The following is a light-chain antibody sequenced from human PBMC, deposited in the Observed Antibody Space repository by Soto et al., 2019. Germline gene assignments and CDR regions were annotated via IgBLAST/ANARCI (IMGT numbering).Light chain of an antibody. CDR1: QSVLYSSNNKNS. J-gene: IGKJ3*01. Sequence: DIVMTQSPDALAVSLEERATINGKSSQSVLYSSNNKNSLAWYQQKPGQPPKLLIYWASTRESGVPYRFSGGGSGTDFSLTIGSLHAEDVAVYYGQQDYSPPFSFGPGTTVDIK. V-gene: IGKV4-1*01. CDR3: QQDYSPPFS. CDR2: WAS.